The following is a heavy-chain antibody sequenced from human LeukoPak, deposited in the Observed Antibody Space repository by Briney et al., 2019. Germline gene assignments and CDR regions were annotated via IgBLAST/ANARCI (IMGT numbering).Heavy chain of an antibody. D-gene: IGHD3-22*01. CDR1: GGSISSYY. Sequence: SETLSLTCTVSGGSISSYYWRWIRQPPGKGLEWIGYIYYSGSTNYNPSLKSRATISVDTSKNQFSLKLSSVTAADTAVYYCARRRTYYYDSSGYPNDAFDIWGQGTMVTVSS. J-gene: IGHJ3*02. V-gene: IGHV4-59*08. CDR3: ARRRTYYYDSSGYPNDAFDI. CDR2: IYYSGST.